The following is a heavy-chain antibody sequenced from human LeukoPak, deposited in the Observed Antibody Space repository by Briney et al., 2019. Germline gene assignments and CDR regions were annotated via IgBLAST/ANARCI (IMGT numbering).Heavy chain of an antibody. Sequence: GGSLRLSCAASGFAFNTYWMNWVRQAPGKGLEWVANINQDGSEKYYVDSVKGRFTISRDNAKNSLYLQMNSLRAEDTALYYCAKGEGYDFWSGYYFGYWGQGTLVTVSS. D-gene: IGHD3-3*01. CDR1: GFAFNTYW. J-gene: IGHJ4*02. CDR2: INQDGSEK. V-gene: IGHV3-7*03. CDR3: AKGEGYDFWSGYYFGY.